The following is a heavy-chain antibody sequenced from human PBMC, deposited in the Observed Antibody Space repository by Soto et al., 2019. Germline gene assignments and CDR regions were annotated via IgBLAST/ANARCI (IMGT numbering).Heavy chain of an antibody. V-gene: IGHV3-33*01. CDR1: GFTFSTYG. J-gene: IGHJ6*02. Sequence: QVQLVESGGGVVQPGRSRRLSCVVSGFTFSTYGMHWVRQATGKGLEWVAVIWHDGNRKYYVDSVKGRFTISRDDSENTLHLQMNSLRVEDTAVYYCVRDSGLYGLDVWGQGTTVTVSS. CDR2: IWHDGNRK. D-gene: IGHD3-10*01. CDR3: VRDSGLYGLDV.